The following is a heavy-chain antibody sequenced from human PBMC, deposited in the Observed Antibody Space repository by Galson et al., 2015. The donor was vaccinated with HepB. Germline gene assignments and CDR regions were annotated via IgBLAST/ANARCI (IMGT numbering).Heavy chain of an antibody. CDR2: ISHDGDNT. Sequence: SLRLSCAASGFTFNNFGMHWVRQAQGKGLECLAVISHDGDNTYYAHSIKRRFTISRDNSKNTLYLQMNTLRPEDTAVYYCATMTMLSTPYYYYGMDVWGQGTTVTVSS. CDR1: GFTFNNFG. V-gene: IGHV3-30-3*01. J-gene: IGHJ6*02. D-gene: IGHD3-10*02. CDR3: ATMTMLSTPYYYYGMDV.